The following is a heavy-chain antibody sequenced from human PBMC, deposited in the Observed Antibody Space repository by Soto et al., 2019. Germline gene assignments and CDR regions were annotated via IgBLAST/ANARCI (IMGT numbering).Heavy chain of an antibody. J-gene: IGHJ4*02. CDR2: IIPSLAIA. V-gene: IGHV1-69*02. D-gene: IGHD3-9*01. CDR1: GDIFTTYT. CDR3: ARGPKDILTDYFEWYFDC. Sequence: ASVKVSCKASGDIFTTYTVSWVRQAPGQGLEWMGRIIPSLAIANYAPNFFGRVTITADKSTSTAYMELRELRSEDTALYYCARGPKDILTDYFEWYFDCWGQGTLVTVSS.